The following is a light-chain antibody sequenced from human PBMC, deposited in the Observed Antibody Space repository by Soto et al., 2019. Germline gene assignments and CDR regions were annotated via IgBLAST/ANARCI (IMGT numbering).Light chain of an antibody. J-gene: IGKJ3*01. V-gene: IGKV3-20*01. CDR2: GAS. CDR1: QSVSSSY. CDR3: QQYGSSPIT. Sequence: EIVLTHSPGTLSLSPCERAALSCSASQSVSSSYLAWYQQRPGQAPRLLIYGASSRATGIPDRFSGSGSGTDFTLTISRLEPEDFAVYYCQQYGSSPITFGPGTKVDN.